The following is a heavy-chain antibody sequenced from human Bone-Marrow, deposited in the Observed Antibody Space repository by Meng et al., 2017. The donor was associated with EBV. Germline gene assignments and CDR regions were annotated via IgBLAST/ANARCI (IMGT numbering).Heavy chain of an antibody. J-gene: IGHJ4*02. V-gene: IGHV1-69*01. CDR1: GGTFRSDA. CDR3: ASESGRGFTPDY. Sequence: QVQWVPSGAEVKKPGSSVKVSCKTSGGTFRSDAVSWVRQAPGQGLEWMGGLIPMSGAPHYAQKFQGRVTITADESTSTHYMDLSNLRSDDTAMYYCASESGRGFTPDYWGQGTLVTVSS. CDR2: LIPMSGAP. D-gene: IGHD3-10*01.